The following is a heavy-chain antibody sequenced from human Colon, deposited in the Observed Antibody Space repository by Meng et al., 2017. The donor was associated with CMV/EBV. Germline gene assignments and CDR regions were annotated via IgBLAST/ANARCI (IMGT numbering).Heavy chain of an antibody. CDR2: ISGNGGST. Sequence: GGSLRLSCAASGFTFSNYGMSWVRQAPGKGLEWVSVISGNGGSTYYGDSVKGRFTISRDNSNNTLYLQMRSLRAEDTAVYYCAKHDTKYGYGMDVWGQGTTVTVSS. D-gene: IGHD2-8*01. CDR3: AKHDTKYGYGMDV. V-gene: IGHV3-23*01. CDR1: GFTFSNYG. J-gene: IGHJ6*02.